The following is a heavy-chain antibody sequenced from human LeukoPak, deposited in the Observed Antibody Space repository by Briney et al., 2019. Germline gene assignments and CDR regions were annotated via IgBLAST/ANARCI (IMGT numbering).Heavy chain of an antibody. CDR3: ARDDGSASEDY. CDR2: IWYDGSRK. D-gene: IGHD2-2*01. Sequence: PGRSLRLSCAASGFTFSSYGMHWVRQAPGKGLEWVAVIWYDGSRKYYADSVKGRFTISRDNSKSTLWLQMNSLRAGDTAVYYCARDDGSASEDYWGQGTLVTVSS. J-gene: IGHJ4*02. CDR1: GFTFSSYG. V-gene: IGHV3-33*01.